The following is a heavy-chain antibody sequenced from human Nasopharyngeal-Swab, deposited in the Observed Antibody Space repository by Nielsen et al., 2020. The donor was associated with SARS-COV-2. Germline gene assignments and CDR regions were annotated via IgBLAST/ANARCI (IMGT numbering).Heavy chain of an antibody. CDR3: ATHAGYNSG. J-gene: IGHJ4*02. Sequence: GGSLRLSCAASGLTFSTYAMSWVRQAPGKGLEWVSVIGGSGGGTRYTDSVKGRFTISRDNSKNTLYLQMNSLRAEDTAVYYCATHAGYNSGWGQGTLVTVSS. CDR2: IGGSGGGT. V-gene: IGHV3-23*01. D-gene: IGHD6-19*01. CDR1: GLTFSTYA.